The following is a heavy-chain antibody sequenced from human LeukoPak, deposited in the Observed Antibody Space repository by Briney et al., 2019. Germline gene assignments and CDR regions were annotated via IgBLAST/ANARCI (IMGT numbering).Heavy chain of an antibody. Sequence: GESLKISCKGSGYSFTSYWIGWVRQLPGKGLEWMGIIYPGDSDTRYSPSFQGQVTISADKSISTAYLQWSSLTASDTAMYYCARPPTMDCSGGSCYTWFDPWGQGTLVSVSS. CDR3: ARPPTMDCSGGSCYTWFDP. D-gene: IGHD2-15*01. J-gene: IGHJ5*02. CDR1: GYSFTSYW. V-gene: IGHV5-51*01. CDR2: IYPGDSDT.